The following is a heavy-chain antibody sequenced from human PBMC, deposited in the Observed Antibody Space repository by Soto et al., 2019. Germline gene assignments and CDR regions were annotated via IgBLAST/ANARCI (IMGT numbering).Heavy chain of an antibody. CDR1: GFSLTTTGVG. J-gene: IGHJ4*02. CDR3: VHGDRNYLDF. V-gene: IGHV2-5*02. D-gene: IGHD3-10*01. Sequence: SGPTLVNPTQTLTLTCAFSGFSLTTTGVGVTWLRQPPGKALEWLAVIYWDDDKRYRPSLKSRLTITKDTSKNQVVLTMTNMDPVDTATYHCVHGDRNYLDFWGQGALLTGSS. CDR2: IYWDDDK.